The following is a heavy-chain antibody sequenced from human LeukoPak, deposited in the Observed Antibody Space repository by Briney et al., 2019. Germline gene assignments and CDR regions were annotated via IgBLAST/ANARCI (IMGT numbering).Heavy chain of an antibody. D-gene: IGHD6-6*01. Sequence: PSETLSLTCAVYGGSFSGYYWSWIRQPPGKGLEWIGEINHSGSTNYNPSLKSRVTISVDTSKNQFSLKLSSVTAADTAVYYCARAPLRSIAARPSVYWGQGTLVTVSS. CDR2: INHSGST. V-gene: IGHV4-34*01. CDR3: ARAPLRSIAARPSVY. CDR1: GGSFSGYY. J-gene: IGHJ4*02.